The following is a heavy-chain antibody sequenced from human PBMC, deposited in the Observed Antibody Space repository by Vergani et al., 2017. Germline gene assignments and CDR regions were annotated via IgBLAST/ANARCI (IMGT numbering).Heavy chain of an antibody. CDR3: ARVTHPVEMAAYFDY. CDR1: GFTVSSNY. CDR2: IYSGGNT. V-gene: IGHV3-53*01. Sequence: EVQLVESGGGLIQPGGSLRLSCAASGFTVSSNYMTWVRQAPGKGLEWVSVIYSGGNTYYADSVKGRFTISRDSSKNTLYLQMNSLRVEDTAVYYCARVTHPVEMAAYFDYWGQGTLVTVST. J-gene: IGHJ4*02. D-gene: IGHD5-24*01.